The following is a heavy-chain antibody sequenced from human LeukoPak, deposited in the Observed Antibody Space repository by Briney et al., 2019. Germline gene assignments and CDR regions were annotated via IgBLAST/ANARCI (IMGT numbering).Heavy chain of an antibody. CDR1: GYTFTNYG. Sequence: ASVTVSCKASGYTFTNYGISWVRQAPGQGLEWMGWISAYNGNTNYAQKLQGRVTMTTDTSTSTAYMELRSLRSDDTAVYYCARDGTGYSSGWLDYWGQGTLVTVSS. J-gene: IGHJ4*02. V-gene: IGHV1-18*01. D-gene: IGHD6-19*01. CDR3: ARDGTGYSSGWLDY. CDR2: ISAYNGNT.